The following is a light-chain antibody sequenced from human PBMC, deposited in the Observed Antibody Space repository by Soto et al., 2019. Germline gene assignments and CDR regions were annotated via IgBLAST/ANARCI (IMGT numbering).Light chain of an antibody. Sequence: QSVLTQPASVSGSPGQSITISCTGTSNDVGGCNCVSWYQQHPGKAPKLMIYEVNNRPSGVSNRFSGSKSGNTASLTISGLQAEDEADYYCSSFTSGRTYVFGTGTKVTVL. J-gene: IGLJ1*01. V-gene: IGLV2-14*01. CDR2: EVN. CDR3: SSFTSGRTYV. CDR1: SNDVGGCNC.